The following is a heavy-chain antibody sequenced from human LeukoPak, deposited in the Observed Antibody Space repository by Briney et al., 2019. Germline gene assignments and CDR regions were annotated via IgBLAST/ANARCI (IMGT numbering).Heavy chain of an antibody. CDR1: GFTFSSYA. V-gene: IGHV3-23*01. D-gene: IGHD3-10*01. Sequence: GGSLRLSCAASGFTFSSYAMSWVRQAPGKGLEWVSAISGSGGSTYYADSVKGRFTISRDNSKNTLYLQMNSLRDEDTAVYYCARDGMVRGVIIWDAFDIWGQGTMVTVSS. CDR2: ISGSGGST. CDR3: ARDGMVRGVIIWDAFDI. J-gene: IGHJ3*02.